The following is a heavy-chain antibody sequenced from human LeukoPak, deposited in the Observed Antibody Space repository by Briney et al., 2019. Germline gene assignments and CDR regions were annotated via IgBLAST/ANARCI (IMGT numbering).Heavy chain of an antibody. J-gene: IGHJ5*02. D-gene: IGHD3-22*01. CDR1: GGSISSGDYY. CDR2: MYYSGST. CDR3: ARPCYCDSRIDP. Sequence: SETLSLTCTVSGGSISSGDYYWSWIRQPPGKGLEWIAYMYYSGSTYYNPSLKSRVTMSADTSKNQLSLKLSSVTAADTAVYYCARPCYCDSRIDPWGQGILVTVSS. V-gene: IGHV4-30-4*01.